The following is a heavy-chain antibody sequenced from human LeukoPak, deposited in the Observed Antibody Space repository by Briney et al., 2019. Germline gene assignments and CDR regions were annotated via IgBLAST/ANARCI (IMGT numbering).Heavy chain of an antibody. Sequence: PGGSLRLSCAASGFTFSSYGMHWVRQAPGKGLEWVAVIPYDGSNKYYADSVKGRFTISRDNSKNTLYLQMNSLRAEDTAVYYCAKDTRWRGYSSDAFDIWGQGTMVTVSS. D-gene: IGHD6-13*01. CDR2: IPYDGSNK. CDR1: GFTFSSYG. CDR3: AKDTRWRGYSSDAFDI. V-gene: IGHV3-30*18. J-gene: IGHJ3*02.